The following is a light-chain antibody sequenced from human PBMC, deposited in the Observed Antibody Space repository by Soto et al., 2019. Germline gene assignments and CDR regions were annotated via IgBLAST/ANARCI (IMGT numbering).Light chain of an antibody. J-gene: IGKJ4*01. CDR2: DTS. CDR3: QQYNNWPLT. V-gene: IGKV3-15*01. CDR1: QSVSSN. Sequence: EIVMTQSPATLSVSPGERATLSCRASQSVSSNLAWYQQKPGQAPRLLIYDTSTRATGIPASFGGSGSGTEFTLTISSLRSEDFALYYCQQYNNWPLTFGGGTKVEIK.